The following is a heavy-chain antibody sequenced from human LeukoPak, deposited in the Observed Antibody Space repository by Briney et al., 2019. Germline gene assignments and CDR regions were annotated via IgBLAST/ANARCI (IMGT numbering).Heavy chain of an antibody. J-gene: IGHJ4*02. CDR2: INPNSGGT. V-gene: IGHV1-2*02. Sequence: ASVKVSCKASGYTFTGYYMHWVRQAPGQGLEWMGWINPNSGGTNYAQKFQGRVTMTRDTSISTAYMELSRLRSDDTVVYYCARDGYYYDSSGYYRTYYFDYWGQGTLVTVSS. D-gene: IGHD3-22*01. CDR1: GYTFTGYY. CDR3: ARDGYYYDSSGYYRTYYFDY.